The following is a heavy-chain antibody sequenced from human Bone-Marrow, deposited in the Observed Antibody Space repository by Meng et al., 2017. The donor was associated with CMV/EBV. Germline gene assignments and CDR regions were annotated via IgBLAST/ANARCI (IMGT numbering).Heavy chain of an antibody. Sequence: SETLSLTCTVSGGSVSSGSYYWSWIRQPPGKGLEWIGYIYYSGSTNYNPSLKSRVTISVDTSKNQFSLKLSSVTAADTAVYYCAGGYYHYYGMDVWGQGTTVTISS. D-gene: IGHD2-15*01. CDR3: AGGYYHYYGMDV. V-gene: IGHV4-61*01. CDR2: IYYSGST. J-gene: IGHJ6*02. CDR1: GGSVSSGSYY.